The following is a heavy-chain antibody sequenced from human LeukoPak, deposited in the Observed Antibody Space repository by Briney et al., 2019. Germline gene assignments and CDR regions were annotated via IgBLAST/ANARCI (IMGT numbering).Heavy chain of an antibody. Sequence: GESLRLSCAASGFTFSGHYMHWVRQAPGKGLVWVSHIKGDGSDTRYADSVEGRFIISRDNAKNTLYLQMHSLRAEDTGVYFCARDHRWSYNYWGQGTLVTASS. D-gene: IGHD1-26*01. J-gene: IGHJ4*02. CDR2: IKGDGSDT. V-gene: IGHV3-74*01. CDR3: ARDHRWSYNY. CDR1: GFTFSGHY.